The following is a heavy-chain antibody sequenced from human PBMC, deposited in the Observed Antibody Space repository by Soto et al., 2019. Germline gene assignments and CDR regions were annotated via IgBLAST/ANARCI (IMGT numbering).Heavy chain of an antibody. CDR3: ARDDSIAAAGSPFDY. J-gene: IGHJ4*02. Sequence: AASVKVSCKASGYTFTSYGISWVRQAPGQGLEWMGWISAYNGNTNYAQKLQGRVTMTTDTSTSTAYMELRSLRSDDTAVYYCARDDSIAAAGSPFDYWGQGTLVTVSS. V-gene: IGHV1-18*01. D-gene: IGHD6-13*01. CDR2: ISAYNGNT. CDR1: GYTFTSYG.